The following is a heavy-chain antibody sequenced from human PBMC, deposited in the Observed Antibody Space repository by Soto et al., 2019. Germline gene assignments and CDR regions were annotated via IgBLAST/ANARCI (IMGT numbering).Heavy chain of an antibody. V-gene: IGHV1-3*01. CDR3: ARDMRALWGQFLEGRQDYYYSSGMDV. D-gene: IGHD3-3*01. CDR2: ISAGNGNP. CDR1: GYTFTTYA. J-gene: IGHJ6*02. Sequence: GASVKVSCKAAGYTFTTYAMHWVRQAPGQTLEWMGWISAGNGNPKYSQKFQGRVTITADESTGTAYMELSSLRSEDRAVYYCARDMRALWGQFLEGRQDYYYSSGMDVWGQGTTVTVSS.